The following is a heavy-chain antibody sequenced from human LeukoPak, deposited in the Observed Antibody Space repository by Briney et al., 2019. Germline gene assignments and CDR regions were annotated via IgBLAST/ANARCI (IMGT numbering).Heavy chain of an antibody. CDR2: ISGSGGST. V-gene: IGHV3-23*01. CDR1: GFTFSSYA. J-gene: IGHJ6*02. Sequence: PGGSLRLSCAASGFTFSSYAMSWVRQAPGKGLEWVSAISGSGGSTYYADSVKGWFTISRDNSKNTLYLQMNSLRAEDTAVYYCAKCPIAAAGTRYYYYGMDVWGQGTTVTVSS. CDR3: AKCPIAAAGTRYYYYGMDV. D-gene: IGHD6-13*01.